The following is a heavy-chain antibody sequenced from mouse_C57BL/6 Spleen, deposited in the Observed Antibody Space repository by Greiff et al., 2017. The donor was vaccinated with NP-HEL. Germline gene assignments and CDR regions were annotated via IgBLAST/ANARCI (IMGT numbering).Heavy chain of an antibody. V-gene: IGHV1-69*01. CDR3: ARWLATDYAMDY. D-gene: IGHD1-1*01. CDR1: GYTFTSYW. CDR2: IDPSDSYT. J-gene: IGHJ4*01. Sequence: QVQLQQPGAELVMPGASVKLSCKASGYTFTSYWMHWVKQRPGQGLEWIGEIDPSDSYTNYNQKFKGKSTLTVDKSSSTAYMQLSSLTSEDSAVYYCARWLATDYAMDYWGQGTSVTVSS.